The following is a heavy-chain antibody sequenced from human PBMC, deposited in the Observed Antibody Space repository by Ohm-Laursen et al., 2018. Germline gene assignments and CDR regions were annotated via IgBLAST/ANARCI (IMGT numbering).Heavy chain of an antibody. D-gene: IGHD3-22*01. V-gene: IGHV4-59*01. CDR3: ARDRASSGYLDY. CDR1: GGSLSSYY. Sequence: GTLSLTCTVSGGSLSSYYWAWIRQPPGKGLEWIGYIYYSGSTNYKPSLKSRVTISVDSSKNQFSLNLTSVTAADTAVYYCARDRASSGYLDYWGQGTLVTVSS. J-gene: IGHJ4*02. CDR2: IYYSGST.